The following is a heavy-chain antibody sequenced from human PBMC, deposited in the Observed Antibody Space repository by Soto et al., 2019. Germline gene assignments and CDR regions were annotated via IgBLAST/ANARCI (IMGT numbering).Heavy chain of an antibody. Sequence: QVQLVQSGAEVKKPGASVKVSCKASGYTFTSYGISWVRQAPGQGLEWMGWISAYNGNTNYAQKLQGRVTMTTYTSTSTAYMELRSLRSDYTAVYYCARPSFGVDTEYYFDYWGQGTLVTVSS. J-gene: IGHJ4*02. D-gene: IGHD3-3*01. CDR3: ARPSFGVDTEYYFDY. CDR2: ISAYNGNT. CDR1: GYTFTSYG. V-gene: IGHV1-18*01.